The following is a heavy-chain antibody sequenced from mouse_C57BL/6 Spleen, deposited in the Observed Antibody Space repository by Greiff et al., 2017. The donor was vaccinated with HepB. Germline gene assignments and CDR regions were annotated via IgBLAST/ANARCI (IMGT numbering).Heavy chain of an antibody. CDR2: ISGGGGNT. D-gene: IGHD3-2*01. CDR1: GFTFSSYT. J-gene: IGHJ2*01. V-gene: IGHV5-9*01. CDR3: ARALDSSPDY. Sequence: EVHLVESGGGLVKPGGSLKLSCAASGFTFSSYTMSWVRQTPEKRLEWVATISGGGGNTYYPDSVKGRFTISRDNAKNTLYLQMSSLRSEDTALYYCARALDSSPDYWGQGTTLTVSS.